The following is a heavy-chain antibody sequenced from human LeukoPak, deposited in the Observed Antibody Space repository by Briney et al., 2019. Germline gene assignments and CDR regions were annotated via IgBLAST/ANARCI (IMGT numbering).Heavy chain of an antibody. J-gene: IGHJ4*02. D-gene: IGHD6-13*01. V-gene: IGHV3-9*01. Sequence: VLGISCNSGSIGYAVSVKGRFTISRDNAKNSLYLQMNSLRAEDTALYYCAKGEAVAAPLDYWGQGTLATVSS. CDR2: ISCNSGSI. CDR3: AKGEAVAAPLDY.